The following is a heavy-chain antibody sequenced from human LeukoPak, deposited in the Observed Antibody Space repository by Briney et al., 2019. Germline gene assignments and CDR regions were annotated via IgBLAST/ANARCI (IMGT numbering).Heavy chain of an antibody. CDR3: ARTLQRPNWFDP. J-gene: IGHJ5*02. CDR1: GGSFSGYY. Sequence: SETLSLTCAVYGGSFSGYYWSWIRQPPGKGLEWIGEINHSGSTNYNPSLKSRVTISVDTSKDQFSLKLSSVTAADTAVYYCARTLQRPNWFDPWGQGTLVTVSS. V-gene: IGHV4-34*01. CDR2: INHSGST.